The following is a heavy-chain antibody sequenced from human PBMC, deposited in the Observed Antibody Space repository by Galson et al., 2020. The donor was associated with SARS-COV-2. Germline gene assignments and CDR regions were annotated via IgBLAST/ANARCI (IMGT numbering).Heavy chain of an antibody. Sequence: SQTLSLTCTVSGGSISSNYWSWIRQPPGKGLEWIGHMFYSGSTNYNPSLKSRVTISVDTSKKQFSLRLSSVTAADTAVYYCARANRGGGYYFYYMDVWGKGTTVTISS. J-gene: IGHJ6*03. CDR3: ARANRGGGYYFYYMDV. CDR1: GGSISSNY. CDR2: MFYSGST. D-gene: IGHD3-10*01. V-gene: IGHV4-59*01.